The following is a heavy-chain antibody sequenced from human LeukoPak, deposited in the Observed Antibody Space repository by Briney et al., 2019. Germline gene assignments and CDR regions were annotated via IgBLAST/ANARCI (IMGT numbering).Heavy chain of an antibody. CDR2: INPSTGNT. V-gene: IGHV1-18*01. CDR3: ARGGTMVRGVNYVMDV. Sequence: ASVKVSCKASGYTFTSYGISWVRQAPGQGLEWMAWINPSTGNTKSAQKLQGRVTMTTDTSTRTAYMDLRSLRSDDTAVYYCARGGTMVRGVNYVMDVWGQGTTVTV. CDR1: GYTFTSYG. D-gene: IGHD3-10*01. J-gene: IGHJ6*02.